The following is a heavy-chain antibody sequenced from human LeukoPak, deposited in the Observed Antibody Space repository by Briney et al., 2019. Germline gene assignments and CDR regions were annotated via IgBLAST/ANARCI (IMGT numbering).Heavy chain of an antibody. CDR3: ASSPELLSPDY. J-gene: IGHJ4*02. Sequence: GGSLRLSCAASGFTFSSYAMHWVRQAPGKGLERVAVISYDGSNKYYADSVKGRFTISRDNSKNSLYLQMNSLRAEDTAVYYCASSPELLSPDYWGQGTLVTVSS. V-gene: IGHV3-30-3*01. D-gene: IGHD3-10*01. CDR2: ISYDGSNK. CDR1: GFTFSSYA.